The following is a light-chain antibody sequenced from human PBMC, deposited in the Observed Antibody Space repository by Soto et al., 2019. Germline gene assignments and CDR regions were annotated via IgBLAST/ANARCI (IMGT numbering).Light chain of an antibody. J-gene: IGKJ4*01. Sequence: DIQMTQSPSSLSASVGDRVTITCRASQSITTYLNWYQQKPGRAPKLLIYTASRLHSGVPARFSGSGSGTDFTLTISSLQPEDFATYYCQQDPSTPLTFGGGTKV. CDR2: TAS. CDR1: QSITTY. V-gene: IGKV1-39*01. CDR3: QQDPSTPLT.